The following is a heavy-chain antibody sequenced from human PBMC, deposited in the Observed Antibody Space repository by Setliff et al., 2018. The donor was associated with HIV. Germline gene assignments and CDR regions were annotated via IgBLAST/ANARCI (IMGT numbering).Heavy chain of an antibody. J-gene: IGHJ3*02. CDR1: GYTFTSYP. D-gene: IGHD3-10*01. CDR3: ASKGGSGNYPDSDAFDI. CDR2: INTSGGSA. V-gene: IGHV1-46*01. Sequence: ASVKVSCKASGYTFTSYPMHWVRQAPGQGLEWMGVINTSGGSAGYAEKFRGRVTMTRDTSTSTVYMDLRNLRSEDTAVYYCASKGGSGNYPDSDAFDIWGQGTLVTVSS.